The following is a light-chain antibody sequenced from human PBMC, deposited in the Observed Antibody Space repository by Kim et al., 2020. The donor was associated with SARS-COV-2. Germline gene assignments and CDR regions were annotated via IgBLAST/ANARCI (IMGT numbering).Light chain of an antibody. Sequence: GHSVPIPCTGHSSDVGGYNFVSWYQQHPGKAPKLMIYDVNKRPSGVPDRFSGSKSGNTASLTISGLQAEDEADYYCCSYAGSYTLVFGGGTQLTVL. CDR1: SSDVGGYNF. CDR3: CSYAGSYTLV. V-gene: IGLV2-11*01. CDR2: DVN. J-gene: IGLJ2*01.